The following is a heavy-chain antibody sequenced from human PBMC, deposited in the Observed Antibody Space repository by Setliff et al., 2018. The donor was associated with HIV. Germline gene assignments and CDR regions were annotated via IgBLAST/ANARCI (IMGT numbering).Heavy chain of an antibody. V-gene: IGHV4-4*08. D-gene: IGHD1-26*01. CDR2: IYTSGST. CDR3: ARDHLGARVLGGWFDP. J-gene: IGHJ5*02. CDR1: GGSISSYF. Sequence: PSETLSLTCTVSGGSISSYFWSWIRQPPGKGLEWIGYIYTSGSTNYNPSLKSRVTISVDTSKNQFSLKLSSVTAAETAVYYCARDHLGARVLGGWFDPWGQGTLVTVSS.